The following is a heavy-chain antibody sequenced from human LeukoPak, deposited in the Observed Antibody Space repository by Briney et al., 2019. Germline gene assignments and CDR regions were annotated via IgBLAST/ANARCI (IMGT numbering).Heavy chain of an antibody. D-gene: IGHD3-22*01. V-gene: IGHV3-48*03. CDR1: GFTFSSYE. Sequence: GGSLRLSCAASGFTFSSYEMHWVRQAPGKGLEWVSYISSSGSTIYYADSVKGRFTISRDNAKNSLYLQMNSLRAEDTTVYYCAREVRYDGRGAFDPWGQGILVTVSS. CDR2: ISSSGSTI. CDR3: AREVRYDGRGAFDP. J-gene: IGHJ5*02.